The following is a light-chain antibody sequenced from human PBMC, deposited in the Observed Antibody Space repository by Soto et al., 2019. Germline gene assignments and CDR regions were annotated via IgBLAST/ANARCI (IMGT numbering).Light chain of an antibody. CDR1: SSNIGNNY. J-gene: IGLJ7*01. CDR2: DNN. CDR3: VTGDSSLSAAV. V-gene: IGLV1-51*01. Sequence: QSVLTQPPSVSAAPGQKVTISCSGSSSNIGNNYVSWYQQLPGTAPKLLIYDNNKRPSGIPDRFSGSKSGTSATLGITGLQTGDEADYYCVTGDSSLSAAVFGGGTQRTVI.